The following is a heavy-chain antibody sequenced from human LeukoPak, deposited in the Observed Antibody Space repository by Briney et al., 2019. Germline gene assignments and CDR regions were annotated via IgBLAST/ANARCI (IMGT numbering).Heavy chain of an antibody. CDR1: GFTFSSYA. CDR2: ISYDGSNK. J-gene: IGHJ6*02. V-gene: IGHV3-30-3*01. Sequence: GRSLRLSCAASGFTFSSYAMHWVRQAPGKGLEWVAVISYDGSNKYYADSVKGRFTISRDNSKNTLYLQMNSLRAEDTAVYYCAKKSNFYYYYYGMDVWGQGTTVTVSS. CDR3: AKKSNFYYYYYGMDV.